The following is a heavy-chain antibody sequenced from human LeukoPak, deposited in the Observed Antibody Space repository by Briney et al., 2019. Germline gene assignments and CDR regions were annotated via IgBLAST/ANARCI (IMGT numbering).Heavy chain of an antibody. D-gene: IGHD5-12*01. J-gene: IGHJ4*02. CDR2: ISWNSGSI. CDR3: AKDMGSRVATMDY. CDR1: GFTFDDYA. Sequence: GRSLRLSCAASGFTFDDYAMHWVRQAPGKGVEWVSGISWNSGSIGYADSVKGRFTISRDNAKNSLYLQMNSLRAEDTALYYCAKDMGSRVATMDYWGQGTLVTVSS. V-gene: IGHV3-9*01.